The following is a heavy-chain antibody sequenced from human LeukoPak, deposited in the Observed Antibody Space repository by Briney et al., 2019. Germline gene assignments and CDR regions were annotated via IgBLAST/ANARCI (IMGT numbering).Heavy chain of an antibody. Sequence: GGSLRLSCAASGFTFSSYAMHWVRQAPGKGLEWVAVISYDGSNKYNADSVKGRFTISRDNSKNTLYLQMNSLRAEDTAVYYCARDGIAVPTYYFDYWGQGTLVTVSS. D-gene: IGHD6-19*01. CDR3: ARDGIAVPTYYFDY. J-gene: IGHJ4*02. V-gene: IGHV3-30*04. CDR1: GFTFSSYA. CDR2: ISYDGSNK.